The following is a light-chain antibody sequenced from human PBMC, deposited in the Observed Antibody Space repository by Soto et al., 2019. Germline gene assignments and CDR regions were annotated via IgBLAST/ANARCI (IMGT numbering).Light chain of an antibody. CDR2: DAS. V-gene: IGKV3-11*01. CDR1: QSVNSY. Sequence: EIVLTQSPATLSLSPGERATLSCRASQSVNSYLAWYQQKPGQTPRLLIYDASNRATGIPARFSGSGSGTAFTLTISSLEPEDFAVYYCQQRINWPITFGQGTRLEIK. CDR3: QQRINWPIT. J-gene: IGKJ5*01.